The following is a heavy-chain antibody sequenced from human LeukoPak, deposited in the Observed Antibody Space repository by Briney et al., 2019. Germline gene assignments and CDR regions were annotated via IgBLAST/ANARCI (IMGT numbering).Heavy chain of an antibody. D-gene: IGHD1-26*01. Sequence: PGGSLRLSCTSSGFTFRSYSMHWVRQAPGKGLEYVSAISRNGGSTYYANSVKGRFTISRDNSKNTLYLQMGSLRAEDMAVYYCARSFFSARWELLPIGDYWGQGTLVTVSS. CDR1: GFTFRSYS. CDR3: ARSFFSARWELLPIGDY. CDR2: ISRNGGST. V-gene: IGHV3-64*01. J-gene: IGHJ4*02.